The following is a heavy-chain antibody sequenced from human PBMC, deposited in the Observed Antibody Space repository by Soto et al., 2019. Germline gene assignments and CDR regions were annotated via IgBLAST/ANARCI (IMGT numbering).Heavy chain of an antibody. CDR2: IKSKTDGGTT. D-gene: IGHD3-16*01. V-gene: IGHV3-15*01. CDR3: STSWLYMITFGGARAPFDY. Sequence: GGSLRLSCAASGFTFSNAWMSWVRQAPGKGLEWVGRIKSKTDGGTTDYAAPVKGRFTISRDDSKNTLYLQMNSLKTEDTAVYYCSTSWLYMITFGGARAPFDYWGQGTLVTVSS. CDR1: GFTFSNAW. J-gene: IGHJ4*02.